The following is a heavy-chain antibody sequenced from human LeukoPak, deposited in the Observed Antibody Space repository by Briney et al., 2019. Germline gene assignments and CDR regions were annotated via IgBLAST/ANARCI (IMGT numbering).Heavy chain of an antibody. CDR1: GGSISSSSYY. D-gene: IGHD3-22*01. J-gene: IGHJ4*02. Sequence: SETLSLTCTVSGGSISSSSYYWGWIRQPPGKGLEWIGSIYYSGSTNYNPSLKSRVTISVVTSKNQFSLKLSSVTAADTAVYYCARGWWGYYGYFDYWGQGTLVTVSS. V-gene: IGHV4-39*07. CDR3: ARGWWGYYGYFDY. CDR2: IYYSGST.